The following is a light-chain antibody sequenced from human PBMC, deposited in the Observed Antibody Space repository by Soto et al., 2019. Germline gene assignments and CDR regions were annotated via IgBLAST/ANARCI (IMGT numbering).Light chain of an antibody. V-gene: IGKV1-5*01. Sequence: DIQMTQSPSTLSASVGDRVTITCRASQSISSRLAWYQQKPGKAPRLLIYDASNWASGIPSRFSGSGSGTDFTLTISSLQPDDFATYYCQHYNSYSEAFGQGTKVDIK. CDR1: QSISSR. J-gene: IGKJ1*01. CDR2: DAS. CDR3: QHYNSYSEA.